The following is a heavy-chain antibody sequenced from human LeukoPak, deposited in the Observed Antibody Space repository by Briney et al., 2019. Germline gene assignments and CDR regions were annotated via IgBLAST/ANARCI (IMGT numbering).Heavy chain of an antibody. CDR3: ARERLGATFSYYFDY. CDR1: GGSFSSYY. V-gene: IGHV4-4*07. CDR2: IYTSGST. D-gene: IGHD1-26*01. Sequence: PSETLSLTCAVYGGSFSSYYWSWIRQPAGKGLEWIGRIYTSGSTNYNPSLKSRVTMSVDTSKNQFSLKLSSVTAADTAVYYCARERLGATFSYYFDYWGQGTLVTVSS. J-gene: IGHJ4*02.